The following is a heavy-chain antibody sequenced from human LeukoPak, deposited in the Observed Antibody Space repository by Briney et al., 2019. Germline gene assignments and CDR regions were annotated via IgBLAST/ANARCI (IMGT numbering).Heavy chain of an antibody. J-gene: IGHJ4*02. CDR1: GFSLSTSGMS. V-gene: IGHV2-5*02. CDR3: AHGGGSTSPVYFDY. D-gene: IGHD2-2*01. Sequence: SGPTLVSPTQTLTLTCTFSGFSLSTSGMSVGWIRQPPGKALEWLALIYWDDDKRYSPSLKSRLTITKDTSKNQVVLTMTNMDPVDTATYYCAHGGGSTSPVYFDYWGQGTLVTVSS. CDR2: IYWDDDK.